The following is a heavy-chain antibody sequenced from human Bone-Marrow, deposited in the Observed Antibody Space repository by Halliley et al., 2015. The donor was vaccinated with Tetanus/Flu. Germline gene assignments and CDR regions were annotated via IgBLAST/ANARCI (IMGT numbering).Heavy chain of an antibody. J-gene: IGHJ4*02. CDR1: GGSIGTYY. V-gene: IGHV4-59*01. D-gene: IGHD3-22*01. CDR2: VYYTGYT. Sequence: LRLSCTVSGGSIGTYYWSWIRQSPEKGLEWLGYVYYTGYTDYSPSLKGRVTISLDTSKNQFSLRLTSVTAADSAIYYCAREWYYSDNSGYFIDFWGQGTRVTVSS. CDR3: AREWYYSDNSGYFIDF.